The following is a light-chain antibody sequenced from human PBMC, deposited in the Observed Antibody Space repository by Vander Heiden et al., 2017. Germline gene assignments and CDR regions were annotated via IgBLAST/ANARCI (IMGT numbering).Light chain of an antibody. V-gene: IGLV4-69*01. J-gene: IGLJ3*02. CDR2: VNRDGSH. CDR3: QTWGSGIRV. CDR1: SGHSNYA. Sequence: QLVLTQSPSASASLGASVKLTCTLSSGHSNYAIAWHQQRPQKSPRYLMKVNRDGSHNRGDGIPDRFSGSTSGADRYLTISSLQSEDEADYYCQTWGSGIRVFGGGTKLTVL.